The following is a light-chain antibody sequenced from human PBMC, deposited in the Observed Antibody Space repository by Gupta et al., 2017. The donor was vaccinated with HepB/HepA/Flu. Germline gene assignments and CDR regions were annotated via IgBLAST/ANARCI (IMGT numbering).Light chain of an antibody. CDR1: QTISNW. CDR3: QQENSSSWT. J-gene: IGKJ1*01. Sequence: IQMTQSPSTLSASIGDRVTITCRASQTISNWLAWYQQKPGKAPKLLIYTASTLESGVPSRFSGSRSGTEFTLTISSLQPDDFATYYCQQENSSSWTFGQGTKVEIK. CDR2: TAS. V-gene: IGKV1-5*03.